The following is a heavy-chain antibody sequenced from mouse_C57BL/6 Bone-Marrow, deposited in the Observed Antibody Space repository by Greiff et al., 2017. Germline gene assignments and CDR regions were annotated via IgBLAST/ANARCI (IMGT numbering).Heavy chain of an antibody. D-gene: IGHD1-1*01. Sequence: EVQLQQSGAELVKPGASVKLSCTASGFNIKDYYMHWVKQRTEQGLEWIGRIDPEDGETKYAPKFKGKATITADTSSNTAYLQLSSLTSEDTAVYYCAYRGSSYWYFDVWGTGTTVTVSS. J-gene: IGHJ1*03. CDR3: AYRGSSYWYFDV. CDR1: GFNIKDYY. CDR2: IDPEDGET. V-gene: IGHV14-2*01.